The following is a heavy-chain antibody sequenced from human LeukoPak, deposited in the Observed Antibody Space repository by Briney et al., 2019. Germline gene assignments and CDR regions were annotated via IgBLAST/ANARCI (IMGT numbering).Heavy chain of an antibody. J-gene: IGHJ4*02. V-gene: IGHV3-33*01. CDR3: ARAPTTVTTIDY. D-gene: IGHD4-11*01. Sequence: PGGSLTLSCAASGFTFSSYGMHWVRQAPGKGLEWVAVIWYDESNKYYADSVKGRFTISRDNSKNTLYLQMNSPRAEDTAVYYCARAPTTVTTIDYWGQGTLVTVSS. CDR2: IWYDESNK. CDR1: GFTFSSYG.